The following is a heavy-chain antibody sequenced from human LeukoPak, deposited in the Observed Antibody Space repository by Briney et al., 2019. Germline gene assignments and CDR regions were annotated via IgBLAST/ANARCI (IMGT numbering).Heavy chain of an antibody. V-gene: IGHV4-30-4*01. Sequence: PSETLPLTCTVSGGSISSGGYYWSWIRQPPGEGLEWIGYIYYSGSTYYHPSLKSRVTISLDTSKNQFSLKLSSVTAADTAVYYCARVTTVTTSFHFDYWGQGTLVTVPS. CDR3: ARVTTVTTSFHFDY. D-gene: IGHD4-17*01. CDR1: GGSISSGGYY. CDR2: IYYSGST. J-gene: IGHJ4*02.